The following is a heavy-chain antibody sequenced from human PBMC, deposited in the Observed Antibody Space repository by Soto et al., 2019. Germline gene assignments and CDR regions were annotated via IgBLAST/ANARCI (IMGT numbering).Heavy chain of an antibody. CDR3: AKVTSKGPGNRYYFDF. CDR1: GFTFSSYA. Sequence: EVQLLESGGGLVQPGGSLRLSCAASGFTFSSYAMGWVRQAPGKGLEWVSSISSSGGSTYYADSVRGRLTISRDNSKNTLYLQMNSLRTEDTAVYSCAKVTSKGPGNRYYFDFWGQGTLVTVSS. V-gene: IGHV3-23*01. J-gene: IGHJ4*02. CDR2: ISSSGGST.